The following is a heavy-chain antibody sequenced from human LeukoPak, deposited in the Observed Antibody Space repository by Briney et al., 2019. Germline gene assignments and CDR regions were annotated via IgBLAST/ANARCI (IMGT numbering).Heavy chain of an antibody. V-gene: IGHV3-11*04. CDR3: ARVPAGVIGMKDAFDI. CDR2: ISSSGSTI. D-gene: IGHD3-16*02. J-gene: IGHJ3*02. Sequence: GGSLRLSCAASGFTFSDYYMSWIRQAPGKGLEWVSYISSSGSTIYYADSVKGRFTISRDNAKNSLYLQMNSLRAEDTAVCYCARVPAGVIGMKDAFDIWGQGTMVTVSS. CDR1: GFTFSDYY.